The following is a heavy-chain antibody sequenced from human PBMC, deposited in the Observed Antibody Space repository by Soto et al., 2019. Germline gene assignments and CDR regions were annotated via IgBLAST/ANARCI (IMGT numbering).Heavy chain of an antibody. CDR3: ARGLITGSHYSGGWYYFDS. CDR2: INHSGSA. V-gene: IGHV4-34*01. Sequence: QVQLQQSGAGLLKPSETLSLTCAVYGESFSGYIWTWIRQTPGKGLQWIGQINHSGSASYNPSLKNRVTISVHTSNSQFALELSAVTAADPAVYYCARGLITGSHYSGGWYYFDSWGQGTQVTVSS. CDR1: GESFSGYI. D-gene: IGHD6-19*01. J-gene: IGHJ4*02.